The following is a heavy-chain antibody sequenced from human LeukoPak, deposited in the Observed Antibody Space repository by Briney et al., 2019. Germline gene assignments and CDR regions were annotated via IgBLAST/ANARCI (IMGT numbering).Heavy chain of an antibody. D-gene: IGHD6-6*01. Sequence: SETLSLTCTVSGGSISSYYWSWIRQPAGKGLEWIGRIYTSGSTNYNPSLKSRVTMSVDTSKNQFSLKLSSVTAADTAVYYCARGFIAARRDDAFDIWGQGTMVTVSS. J-gene: IGHJ3*02. CDR2: IYTSGST. V-gene: IGHV4-4*07. CDR1: GGSISSYY. CDR3: ARGFIAARRDDAFDI.